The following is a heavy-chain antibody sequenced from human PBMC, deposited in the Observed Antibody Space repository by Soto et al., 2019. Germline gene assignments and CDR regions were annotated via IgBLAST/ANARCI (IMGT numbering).Heavy chain of an antibody. J-gene: IGHJ5*02. D-gene: IGHD2-15*01. Sequence: GSLRLSCAASGFTSSSYDMHWVRQATGKGLEWVSAIGTAGDTYYPGSVKGRFTISRENAKNSLYLQMNSLRAGDTAVYYCAREIGYCSGGSCYSWFDPWGQGTLVTVSS. CDR3: AREIGYCSGGSCYSWFDP. CDR2: IGTAGDT. CDR1: GFTSSSYD. V-gene: IGHV3-13*01.